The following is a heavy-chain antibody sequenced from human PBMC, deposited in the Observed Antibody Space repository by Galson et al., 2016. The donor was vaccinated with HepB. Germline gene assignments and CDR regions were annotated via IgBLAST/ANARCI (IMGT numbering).Heavy chain of an antibody. Sequence: SLRLSCAASGFTFTSYSMNWVRQVPGKGLEWVSYIGSSPGTVYYADSVKGRLTISRDNAKNSLYLQMNSLRDEDTAVYYCARDPLGYSYALVRYFDYWGQGTLVTVSS. D-gene: IGHD5-18*01. V-gene: IGHV3-48*02. CDR3: ARDPLGYSYALVRYFDY. CDR1: GFTFTSYS. CDR2: IGSSPGTV. J-gene: IGHJ4*02.